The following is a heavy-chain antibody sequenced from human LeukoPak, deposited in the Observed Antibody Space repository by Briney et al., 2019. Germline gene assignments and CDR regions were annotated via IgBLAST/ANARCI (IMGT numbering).Heavy chain of an antibody. Sequence: PSETLSLTCTVSGGSISSGRYYWTWIRQPAGKGLEWIGHIYSSGTTNYNPSLKSRVTILVATSNNQFSLKLSSVTAADTAVYYCARNPGYSYAWFDPWGQGTLVTVSS. CDR3: ARNPGYSYAWFDP. CDR2: IYSSGTT. D-gene: IGHD5-18*01. CDR1: GGSISSGRYY. J-gene: IGHJ5*02. V-gene: IGHV4-61*10.